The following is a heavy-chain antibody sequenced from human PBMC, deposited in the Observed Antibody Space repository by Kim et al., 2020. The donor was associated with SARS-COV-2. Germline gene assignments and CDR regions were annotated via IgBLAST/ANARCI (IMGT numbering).Heavy chain of an antibody. Sequence: RGSLRLSCAASGFTFSSYGMSWVRQAPGKGLEWVSSIRSNGVRTYYAASVKGRFTISRDNSINTLHLQMNSLRAEDTAVYYCAKRDALYASGSAFDYWGQGTLVTVSS. V-gene: IGHV3-23*01. D-gene: IGHD3-10*01. CDR2: IRSNGVRT. J-gene: IGHJ4*02. CDR1: GFTFSSYG. CDR3: AKRDALYASGSAFDY.